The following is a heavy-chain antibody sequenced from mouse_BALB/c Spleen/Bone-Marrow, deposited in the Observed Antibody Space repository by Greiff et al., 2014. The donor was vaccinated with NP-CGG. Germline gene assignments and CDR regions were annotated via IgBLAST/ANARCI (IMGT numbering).Heavy chain of an antibody. D-gene: IGHD2-14*01. CDR3: ARGRGVQGYAMDY. CDR1: GFTFSDFY. CDR2: ISYGGSYI. J-gene: IGHJ4*01. V-gene: IGHV5-4*02. Sequence: VQLKESGGGLVKPGGSLKLSCAASGFTFSDFYMYWVRQTPEKRLEWVATISYGGSYIYYPDSVKGRFTISRDDAKNNLYLQMSSLKSEDTAMYYCARGRGVQGYAMDYWGQGTSVTVSS.